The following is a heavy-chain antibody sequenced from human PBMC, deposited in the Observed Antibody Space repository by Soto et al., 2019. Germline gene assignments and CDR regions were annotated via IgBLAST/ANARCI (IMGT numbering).Heavy chain of an antibody. V-gene: IGHV1-69*04. J-gene: IGHJ3*02. CDR1: GGTFSSYT. CDR3: ARDGQVKAYYDFWSGPSDAFDI. D-gene: IGHD3-3*01. Sequence: SVKVSCKASGGTFSSYTISWVRQAPGQRLEWMGRIIPILGIANYAQKFQGRVTITADKSTSTAYMELSSLRSEDTAVYYCARDGQVKAYYDFWSGPSDAFDIWGQGTMVTVSS. CDR2: IIPILGIA.